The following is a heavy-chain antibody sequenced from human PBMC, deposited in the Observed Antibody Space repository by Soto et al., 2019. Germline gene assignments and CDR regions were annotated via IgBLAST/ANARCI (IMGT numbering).Heavy chain of an antibody. V-gene: IGHV4-34*01. J-gene: IGHJ5*02. Sequence: SETLSLTCAVYGESFSGNVCSWIRQPPWKGLEWIGDVNHNRMTNYNPSLKSRVTMSVDTYKNQIYLNLTSVTAADTAVYFCARGPGYCSAGSRYSGWFDPGGQGTLVTVSS. CDR3: ARGPGYCSAGSRYSGWFDP. CDR1: GESFSGNV. D-gene: IGHD2-15*01. CDR2: VNHNRMT.